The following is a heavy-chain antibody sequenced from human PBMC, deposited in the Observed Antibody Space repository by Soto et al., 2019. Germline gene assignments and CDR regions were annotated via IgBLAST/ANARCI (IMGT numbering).Heavy chain of an antibody. Sequence: GALRLSCAASGFTFSSYSMNWVRQAPGKGLEWVSSISSSSSYIYYADSVKGRFTISRDNAKNSLYLQMNSLRAEDTAVYYCARKMSAYSSSPNWFDPWGQGTLVTVSS. CDR2: ISSSSSYI. J-gene: IGHJ5*02. CDR1: GFTFSSYS. V-gene: IGHV3-21*01. D-gene: IGHD6-6*01. CDR3: ARKMSAYSSSPNWFDP.